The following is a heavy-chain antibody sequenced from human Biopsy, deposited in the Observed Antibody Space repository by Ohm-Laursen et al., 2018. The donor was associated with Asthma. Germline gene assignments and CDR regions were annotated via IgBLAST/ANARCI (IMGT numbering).Heavy chain of an antibody. CDR3: AKRRGYSDLTDFDH. Sequence: SLRLSCAASGFTFSTYGMHWVRQAPGKGLEWVAVVSYGGGVAHYADSMKGRFTISRDNAKSTLYLQMNRLRTDDTAVYYCAKRRGYSDLTDFDHWGQGTLVTVSS. V-gene: IGHV3-30*18. CDR1: GFTFSTYG. D-gene: IGHD3-3*01. J-gene: IGHJ4*02. CDR2: VSYGGGVA.